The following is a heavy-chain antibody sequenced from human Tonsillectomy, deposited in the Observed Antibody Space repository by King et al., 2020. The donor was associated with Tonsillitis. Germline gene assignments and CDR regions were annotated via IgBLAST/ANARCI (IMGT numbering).Heavy chain of an antibody. CDR2: INHSGRT. J-gene: IGHJ5*02. CDR3: AKSSRFDP. Sequence: NWIRQPPGKGLEWIGEINHSGRTNYNPSLKSRVIISVELSKNQVSLNVSSVTAADTAVYYCAKSSRFDPWGQGTLGTVSS. V-gene: IGHV4-34*01.